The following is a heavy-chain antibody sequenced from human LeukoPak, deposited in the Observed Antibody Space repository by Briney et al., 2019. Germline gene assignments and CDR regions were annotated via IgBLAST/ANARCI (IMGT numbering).Heavy chain of an antibody. CDR3: ARRDISSGWSFDY. D-gene: IGHD6-19*01. CDR1: GGSISSYH. CDR2: IHTSGST. V-gene: IGHV4-4*07. Sequence: PSETLSLTCTVSGGSISSYHWSWIWQPAGKGLEWIGQIHTSGSTNYNPPLKSRVTMSIDTTEDQVSLTIRSVTAADTAFYYCARRDISSGWSFDYWGQGTLVTVSS. J-gene: IGHJ4*02.